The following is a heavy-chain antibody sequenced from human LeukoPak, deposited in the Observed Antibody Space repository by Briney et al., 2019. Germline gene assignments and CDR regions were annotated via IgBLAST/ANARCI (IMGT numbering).Heavy chain of an antibody. J-gene: IGHJ4*02. D-gene: IGHD5-12*01. CDR1: GGTFSSYA. CDR3: AREIHSGYNPGRYPFDY. Sequence: SVKVSCKASGGTFSSYAICWVRQAPGQGLEWMGGIIPIFGTANYAQKFQGRVTITADESTSTAYMELSSLRSEDTAVYYCAREIHSGYNPGRYPFDYWGQGTLVTVSS. V-gene: IGHV1-69*01. CDR2: IIPIFGTA.